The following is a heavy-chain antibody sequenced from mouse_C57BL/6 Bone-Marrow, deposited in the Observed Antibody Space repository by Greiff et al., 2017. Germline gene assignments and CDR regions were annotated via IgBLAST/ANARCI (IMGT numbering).Heavy chain of an antibody. CDR2: INPGSGGT. Sequence: VQLQQSGAELVRPGTSVKVSCKASGYAFTNYLIEWVKQRPGQGLEWIGVINPGSGGTNYNEKFKGKATLTADKSSSTAYMQLSSLTSEDSAVYFCARDGYCPGDYWGQGTSVTVSS. J-gene: IGHJ4*01. D-gene: IGHD2-3*01. V-gene: IGHV1-54*01. CDR1: GYAFTNYL. CDR3: ARDGYCPGDY.